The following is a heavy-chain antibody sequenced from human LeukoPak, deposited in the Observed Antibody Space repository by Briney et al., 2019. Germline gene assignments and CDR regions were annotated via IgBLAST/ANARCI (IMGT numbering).Heavy chain of an antibody. D-gene: IGHD1-1*01. Sequence: SETLSLTCTVSGGSINSYFWSWIRQPPGKGLEWIGYIYYSGSTNYNPSLKSRVTISVDTSKNQLSLKLSSVTAADTAVYYCARDGPNWDFDYWGQGTLVTVSS. V-gene: IGHV4-59*01. CDR1: GGSINSYF. J-gene: IGHJ4*02. CDR2: IYYSGST. CDR3: ARDGPNWDFDY.